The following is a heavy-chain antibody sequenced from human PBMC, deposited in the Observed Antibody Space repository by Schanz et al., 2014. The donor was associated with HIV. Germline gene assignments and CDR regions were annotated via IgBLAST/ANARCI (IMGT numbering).Heavy chain of an antibody. CDR2: ISAYNGNT. CDR1: GGTFSNYA. D-gene: IGHD7-27*01. V-gene: IGHV1-18*01. J-gene: IGHJ5*02. Sequence: QVQLVQSGAEVKKPGSSVNVSCKTSGGTFSNYAISWVRQAPGQGLEWMGWISAYNGNTNYAQKLQGRLTMTTDTSTSTAYMELRSLRSDDTAVYYCARDGTELGYNWFDPWGQGTLVTVSS. CDR3: ARDGTELGYNWFDP.